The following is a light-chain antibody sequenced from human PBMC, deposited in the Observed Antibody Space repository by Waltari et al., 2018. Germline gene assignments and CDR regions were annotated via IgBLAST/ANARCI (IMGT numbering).Light chain of an antibody. CDR3: AAWDDRMNGRGV. CDR2: RNS. J-gene: IGLJ3*02. Sequence: QSVLTQPPSASGTPGQRVTISCSGSSCNLESNTVNWYQQPPGTAPKLPISRNSLRPSGVPDRFSGSQSGTSASLAISGLQSEDEATYYCAAWDDRMNGRGVFGGGTKVTVL. V-gene: IGLV1-44*01. CDR1: SCNLESNT.